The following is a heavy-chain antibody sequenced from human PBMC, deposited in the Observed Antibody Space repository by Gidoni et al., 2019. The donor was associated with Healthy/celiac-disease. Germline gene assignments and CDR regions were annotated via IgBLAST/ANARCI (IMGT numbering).Heavy chain of an antibody. V-gene: IGHV3-23*01. CDR3: ATPGIAVAGTEDY. Sequence: EVQLLESGGGLVQPGGSLRLSCADPGFPFSSYAMSWVRQAPGKGLEWVSAISGSGGSTYYADSVKGRFTISRDNSKNTLYLQMNSLRAEDTAVYYCATPGIAVAGTEDYWGQGTLVTVSS. D-gene: IGHD6-19*01. CDR2: ISGSGGST. CDR1: GFPFSSYA. J-gene: IGHJ4*02.